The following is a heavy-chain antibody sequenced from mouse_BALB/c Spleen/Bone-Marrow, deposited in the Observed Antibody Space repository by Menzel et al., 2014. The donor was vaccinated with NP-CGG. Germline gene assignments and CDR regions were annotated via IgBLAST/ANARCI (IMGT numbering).Heavy chain of an antibody. CDR1: GYTFTSYW. Sequence: QVQLKESGAELVKPGASVKLSCKTSGYTFTSYWIQWVKQRPGQGLGWIGEIFPGIGTTYYNEKFKGKATLTIDTSSSTAYMQLSSLTSEDSAVYFCASRDSSGYVPDYWGQGTTLTVSS. D-gene: IGHD3-2*01. CDR3: ASRDSSGYVPDY. J-gene: IGHJ2*01. V-gene: IGHV1S132*01. CDR2: IFPGIGTT.